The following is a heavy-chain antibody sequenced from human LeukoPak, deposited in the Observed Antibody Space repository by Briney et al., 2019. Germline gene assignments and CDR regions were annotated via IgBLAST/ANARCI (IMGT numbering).Heavy chain of an antibody. D-gene: IGHD6-13*01. J-gene: IGHJ4*02. CDR2: INHSGST. CDR1: GGSFSGYY. V-gene: IGHV4-34*01. Sequence: SETLSLTCAVYGGSFSGYYRSWIRQPPGKGLEWIGEINHSGSTNYNPSLKSRVTISVDTSKNQFSLKLSSVTAADTAVYYCAGAAAGAFDYWGQGTLVTVSS. CDR3: AGAAAGAFDY.